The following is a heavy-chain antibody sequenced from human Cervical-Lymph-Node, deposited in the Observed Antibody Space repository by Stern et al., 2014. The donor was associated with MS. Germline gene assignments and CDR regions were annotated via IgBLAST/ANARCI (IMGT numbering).Heavy chain of an antibody. CDR1: GFTFSSYG. CDR3: ARDYEDTSMLFDH. CDR2: ISYDGNHK. V-gene: IGHV3-30*03. J-gene: IGHJ4*02. Sequence: VHLVESGGDVVQPGRSLRLSCAASGFTFSSYGMHWVRQAPGQGLEWVTVISYDGNHKYYAASVKGRFTISRDNSKNTLHLQMNSVTPDDTAIYYCARDYEDTSMLFDHWGQGTLVTVSS. D-gene: IGHD2-8*01.